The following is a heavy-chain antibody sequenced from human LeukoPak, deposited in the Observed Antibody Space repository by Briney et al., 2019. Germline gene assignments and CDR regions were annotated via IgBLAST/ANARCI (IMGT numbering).Heavy chain of an antibody. Sequence: GESLKISCKGSGYSFSTYWIGWVRQMPGKGLEWMGIIYPGDSDTRYSPSFQGQVTISADKSISTAYLQWSSLRASDTAMYYCAKFGRDGYNPADYWGQGTLVTVSS. J-gene: IGHJ4*02. CDR1: GYSFSTYW. CDR3: AKFGRDGYNPADY. V-gene: IGHV5-51*01. D-gene: IGHD5-24*01. CDR2: IYPGDSDT.